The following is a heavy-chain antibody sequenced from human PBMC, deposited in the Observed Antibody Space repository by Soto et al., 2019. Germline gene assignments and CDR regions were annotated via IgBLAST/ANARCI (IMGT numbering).Heavy chain of an antibody. CDR2: ITSVGIST. V-gene: IGHV3-64*01. CDR1: GFTFSAYA. J-gene: IGHJ6*04. D-gene: IGHD3-16*02. CDR3: ARDGGVPFRSLMAV. Sequence: EVQVVESGGGLVQPGGSLRLSCAASGFTFSAYAMHWVRQAPGKGLEYVSAITSVGISTYYANSVKGRSTISRDNSKNTLYLQMGGLRAEVMDVYYCARDGGVPFRSLMAVCGECTAVTVSS.